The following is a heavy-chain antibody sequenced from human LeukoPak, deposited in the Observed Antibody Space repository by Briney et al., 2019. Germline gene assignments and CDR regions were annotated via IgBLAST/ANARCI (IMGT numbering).Heavy chain of an antibody. CDR2: ISSGSSNI. CDR3: ARDFSGSHDY. Sequence: GSLRLSCAASGFTFRSYSMTWVRQAPGKGLEWLSYISSGSSNIYYADSVKRRFSISRDNARNSLFLQMNSLRDEDTAVYYCARDFSGSHDYWGQGTLVTVSS. CDR1: GFTFRSYS. V-gene: IGHV3-48*02. J-gene: IGHJ4*02. D-gene: IGHD1-26*01.